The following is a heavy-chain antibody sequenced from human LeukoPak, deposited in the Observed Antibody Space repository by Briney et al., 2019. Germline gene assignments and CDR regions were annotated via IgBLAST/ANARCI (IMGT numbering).Heavy chain of an antibody. CDR1: GYSFFSYG. CDR2: MNPSSGNT. CDR3: ARPNRHGYNLDS. J-gene: IGHJ4*02. Sequence: ASVKASCKASGYSFFSYGINWVRQATGQGLEWMGWMNPSSGNTGYTQKFQGRVTMTRDTSMSTVYMELSSLRSEDTAVYYCARPNRHGYNLDSWGQGTLVTVSS. V-gene: IGHV1-8*01. D-gene: IGHD5-24*01.